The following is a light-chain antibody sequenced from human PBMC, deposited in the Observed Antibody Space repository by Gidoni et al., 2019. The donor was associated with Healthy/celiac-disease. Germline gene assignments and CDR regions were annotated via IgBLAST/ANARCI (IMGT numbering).Light chain of an antibody. CDR3: SSYTSSSTYV. Sequence: QSALTQPASVSGSPGQSITISCTGTTSDVGGYDYVSWYQQNPGKAPQLMIYDVSNRPSGVSNRFSGSKSGNTASLTVSGLRADDEADYFCSSYTSSSTYVFGTGTKVTVL. CDR1: TSDVGGYDY. CDR2: DVS. V-gene: IGLV2-14*01. J-gene: IGLJ1*01.